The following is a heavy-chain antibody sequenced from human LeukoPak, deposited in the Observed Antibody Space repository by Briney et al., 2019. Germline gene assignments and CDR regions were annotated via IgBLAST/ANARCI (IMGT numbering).Heavy chain of an antibody. CDR3: ARGPPYYYDSSGYWEN. D-gene: IGHD3-22*01. CDR1: GGSFSGYY. CDR2: INHSGST. V-gene: IGHV4-34*01. J-gene: IGHJ4*02. Sequence: SETLSLTCAVYGGSFSGYYWSWIRQPPGKGLEWIGEINHSGSTNYNPSLKSRVTISVDTSKNQFSLKLSSVTAVDTAVYYCARGPPYYYDSSGYWENWGQGTLVTVSS.